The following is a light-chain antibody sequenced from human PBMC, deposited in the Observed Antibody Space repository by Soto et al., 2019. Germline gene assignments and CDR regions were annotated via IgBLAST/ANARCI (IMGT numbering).Light chain of an antibody. V-gene: IGLV2-18*02. CDR3: SSYTSTSTYV. CDR1: SSDVGSYNR. J-gene: IGLJ1*01. Sequence: SVLTQPPSASGSPGQSVTISCTGTSSDVGSYNRVSWYQQPPGTAPKLMIYEVSNRPSGVPDRFSGSKSGNTASLTISGLQAEDEADYYCSSYTSTSTYVFGTGTKVTVL. CDR2: EVS.